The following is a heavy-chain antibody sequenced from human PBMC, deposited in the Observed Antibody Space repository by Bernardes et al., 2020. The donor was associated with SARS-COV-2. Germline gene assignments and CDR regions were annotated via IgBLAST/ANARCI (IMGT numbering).Heavy chain of an antibody. CDR3: ARNLRYYDTSGYYTFDF. Sequence: ASVKVSCKDAGYTFTSYGIIWVRQAPGQGLEWMGWIGAYNGNPHYAENPQGRVTITTDTSTSTAYMELRILRSDDTAVYYCARNLRYYDTSGYYTFDFWGQGTLGTVSS. D-gene: IGHD3-22*01. CDR1: GYTFTSYG. V-gene: IGHV1-18*01. J-gene: IGHJ4*02. CDR2: IGAYNGNP.